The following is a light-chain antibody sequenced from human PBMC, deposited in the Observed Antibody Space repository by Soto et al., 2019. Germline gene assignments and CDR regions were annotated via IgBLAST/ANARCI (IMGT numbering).Light chain of an antibody. CDR2: GAS. CDR3: QQYNNWPPWT. V-gene: IGKV3-15*01. CDR1: QSVSSN. Sequence: EIVMYQSPATLSVSQGERATLSCRASQSVSSNLAWYQQKPGQAPRLLIYGASTRATGIPARFSGSGSGTEFTLTISSLQSEDFAVYYCQQYNNWPPWTFGQGTKVDIK. J-gene: IGKJ1*01.